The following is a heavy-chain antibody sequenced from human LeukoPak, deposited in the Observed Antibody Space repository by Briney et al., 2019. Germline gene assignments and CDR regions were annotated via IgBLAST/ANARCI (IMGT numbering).Heavy chain of an antibody. D-gene: IGHD2-2*02. CDR2: IYYSGST. CDR1: GGSISSGGYS. Sequence: SQTLSLTCTVSGGSISSGGYSWSWIRQHPGKGLEWIGYIYYSGSTYYNPSLKSRVTISVDTSKNQFSLKLSSVTAADTAVYYCARTSPYCSSTSCYTNGVFDYWGQGTLVTVSS. J-gene: IGHJ4*02. V-gene: IGHV4-31*03. CDR3: ARTSPYCSSTSCYTNGVFDY.